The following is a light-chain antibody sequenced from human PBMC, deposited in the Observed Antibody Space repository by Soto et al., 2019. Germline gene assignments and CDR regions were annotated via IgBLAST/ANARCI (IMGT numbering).Light chain of an antibody. J-gene: IGKJ4*01. CDR1: QSVSSY. CDR2: DAS. Sequence: EIVLTKSPATLSLSPGERATLSCRASQSVSSYLAWYQQKGGQAPRLLIYDASNRATGIPARFSGSGSGTDFTRTISSVEPEDFAVSYCQQRNSWPLTFGGGTMVEIK. V-gene: IGKV3-11*01. CDR3: QQRNSWPLT.